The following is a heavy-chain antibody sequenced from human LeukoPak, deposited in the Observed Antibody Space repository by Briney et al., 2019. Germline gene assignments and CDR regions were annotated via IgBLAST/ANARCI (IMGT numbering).Heavy chain of an antibody. CDR1: GGTFSSYA. D-gene: IGHD3-22*01. Sequence: SVKVSCKASGGTFSSYAISWVRQAPGQGLEWMGGIIPIFGTANYAQKFQGRVTITADESTSTAYMELSSLRSEDTAVYYCAQRSDYYDSSGYWENNWFDPWGQGTLVTVSS. CDR3: AQRSDYYDSSGYWENNWFDP. V-gene: IGHV1-69*13. J-gene: IGHJ5*02. CDR2: IIPIFGTA.